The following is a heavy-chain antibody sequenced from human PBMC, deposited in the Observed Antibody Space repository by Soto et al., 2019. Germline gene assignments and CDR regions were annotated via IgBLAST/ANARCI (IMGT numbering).Heavy chain of an antibody. CDR3: ARATPLARVEADY. Sequence: ASVKVSCKAPADTFTSYYIHWVRQAPGHGLEWRGIINPNGGSTRFAQTFQGRITMTRDTSTRTVYMELRSLRSDDTAVYYCARATPLARVEADYGGQGTRVTLSS. CDR2: INPNGGST. CDR1: ADTFTSYY. D-gene: IGHD1-26*01. V-gene: IGHV1-46*01. J-gene: IGHJ4*02.